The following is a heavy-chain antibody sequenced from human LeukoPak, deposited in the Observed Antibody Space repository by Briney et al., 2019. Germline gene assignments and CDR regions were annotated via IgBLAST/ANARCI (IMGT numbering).Heavy chain of an antibody. CDR1: GYTFTSYG. CDR2: ISAYNGNT. Sequence: ASVKVSCKASGYTFTSYGISWVRQAPGQGLEWMGWISAYNGNTNYAQRLQGRVTMTTDTSTSTAYMELRSLRPDDTAVYYCARGAGYSSSWYPPGVDYWGQGTLVTVSS. J-gene: IGHJ4*02. CDR3: ARGAGYSSSWYPPGVDY. D-gene: IGHD6-13*01. V-gene: IGHV1-18*04.